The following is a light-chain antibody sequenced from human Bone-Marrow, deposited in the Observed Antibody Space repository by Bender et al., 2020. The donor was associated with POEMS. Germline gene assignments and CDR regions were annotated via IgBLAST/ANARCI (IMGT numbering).Light chain of an antibody. V-gene: IGLV1-44*01. CDR2: NNS. Sequence: QSVLTQPPSASGTPVHRVTISCSGSSSKFGSYPVNWYQQLPGAAPKLFIFNNSQRPSGVPDRFSGSNSGTSASLAISGLLSDDEAEFYCATWDDSLNGWVFGGGTKLTVL. CDR1: SSKFGSYP. J-gene: IGLJ3*02. CDR3: ATWDDSLNGWV.